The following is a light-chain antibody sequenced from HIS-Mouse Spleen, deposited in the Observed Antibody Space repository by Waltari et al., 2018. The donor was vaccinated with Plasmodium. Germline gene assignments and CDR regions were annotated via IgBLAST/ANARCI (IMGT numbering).Light chain of an antibody. V-gene: IGLV3-10*01. CDR1: ALPKKS. Sequence: SYELTQPPSVSVSPGQTARIPCSGDALPKKSAYWYLQKSGQAPVLVIYEDSKRPSGIPERFSGSSSGTMATLTISGAQVEDEADYYCYSTDSSGNHRVFGGGTKLTVL. CDR2: EDS. CDR3: YSTDSSGNHRV. J-gene: IGLJ3*02.